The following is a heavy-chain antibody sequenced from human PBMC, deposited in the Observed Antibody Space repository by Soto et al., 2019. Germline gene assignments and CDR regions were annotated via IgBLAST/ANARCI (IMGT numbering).Heavy chain of an antibody. CDR2: IYYSGST. CDR3: ARTDYSSGWYFFFDY. D-gene: IGHD6-19*01. Sequence: PSETLSLTCTVSGGSISSYYWSWIRQPPGKGLEWIGYIYYSGSTNYNPSLKSRVTISVDTSKNQFSLKLSSATAADTAVYYCARTDYSSGWYFFFDYWGQGTLVTVSS. CDR1: GGSISSYY. V-gene: IGHV4-59*01. J-gene: IGHJ4*02.